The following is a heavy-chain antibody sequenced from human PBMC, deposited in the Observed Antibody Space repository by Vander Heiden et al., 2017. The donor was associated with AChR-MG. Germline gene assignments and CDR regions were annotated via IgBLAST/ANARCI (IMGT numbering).Heavy chain of an antibody. CDR1: GFTFSRYG. CDR2: ISYDGSNK. D-gene: IGHD2-15*01. J-gene: IGHJ6*02. CDR3: AKALFPYCSGGSCYGMDV. V-gene: IGHV3-30*18. Sequence: QVQLVESGGGVGQPGRSLRLSCAASGFTFSRYGVHWVRQAPGKGLEGVAVISYDGSNKYYADSVKGRFAISRDNSKNTLYLQMNSLRAEDTAVYYCAKALFPYCSGGSCYGMDVWGQGTTVTVSS.